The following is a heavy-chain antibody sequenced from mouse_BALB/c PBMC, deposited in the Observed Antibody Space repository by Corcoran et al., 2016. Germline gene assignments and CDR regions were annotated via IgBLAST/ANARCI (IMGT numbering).Heavy chain of an antibody. V-gene: IGHV14-3*02. CDR2: IDPANGNT. Sequence: EVQLQQSGAELVKPGASVKSSCTASGFNIKDTYRHWVKQRPEQGLEWIGRIDPANGNTKYDPKFQGKATITADTSSNTAYLQLSSLTSEDTAVYYCARWDLYFDVWGTGTTVTVSS. J-gene: IGHJ1*03. CDR1: GFNIKDTY. CDR3: ARWDLYFDV.